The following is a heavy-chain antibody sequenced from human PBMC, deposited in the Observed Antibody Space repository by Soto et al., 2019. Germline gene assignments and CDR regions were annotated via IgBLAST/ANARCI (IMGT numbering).Heavy chain of an antibody. J-gene: IGHJ4*02. CDR3: ARGLISGSHYSGGWYYFDS. CDR1: GGSISSGGYS. CDR2: IYHSGST. D-gene: IGHD1-26*01. Sequence: SETLSLTCAVSGGSISSGGYSWNWIRQPPGKGLEWIGYIYHSGSTLYNPSLKSRVTISVDKSKNQFSLKLTSVTAADTAVYYCARGLISGSHYSGGWYYFDSWGQGTQVT. V-gene: IGHV4-30-2*01.